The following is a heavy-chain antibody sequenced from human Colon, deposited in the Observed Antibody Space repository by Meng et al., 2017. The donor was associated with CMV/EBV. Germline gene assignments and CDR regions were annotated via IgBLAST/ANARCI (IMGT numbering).Heavy chain of an antibody. V-gene: IGHV3-35*01. CDR2: VHSIGTRA. CDR1: EFTLNDSD. Sequence: GSLRLSCAASEFTLNDSDMIWVHEPPGKRLEWVSGVHSIGTRAQYADSVKGRFTISRDNSKNTLYLQMNSLRAADTAVYYCARVGASGSFYPWGQGTLVTVSS. CDR3: ARVGASGSFYP. J-gene: IGHJ5*02. D-gene: IGHD3-10*01.